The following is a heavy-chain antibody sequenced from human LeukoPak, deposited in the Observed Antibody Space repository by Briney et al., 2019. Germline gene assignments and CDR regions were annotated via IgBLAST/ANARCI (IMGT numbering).Heavy chain of an antibody. J-gene: IGHJ4*02. CDR1: GYIFTSYY. V-gene: IGHV1-46*01. Sequence: ASVKVSCKASGYIFTSYYMHWMRQAPGQGLEWLGMIIPTGGSTTYAHKFQGRVTMTRDTSTSTVYMELSSLRSEDTAVYYCARAYSGWSSDYWGQGTLVTVSS. CDR2: IIPTGGST. D-gene: IGHD6-19*01. CDR3: ARAYSGWSSDY.